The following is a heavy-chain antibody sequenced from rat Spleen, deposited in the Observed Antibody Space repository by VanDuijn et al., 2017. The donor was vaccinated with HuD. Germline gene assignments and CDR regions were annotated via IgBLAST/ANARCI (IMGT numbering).Heavy chain of an antibody. V-gene: IGHV5-29*01. CDR3: ARQIVYPGILGY. CDR2: ISYDGSST. Sequence: EVQLVESDGGLVQPGRSLKLSCAASGFTFSDYYMAWVRQAPTKGLEWVATISYDGSSTYYRDSVKGRFTISRDNAKSTLYLQMDSLRSEDTATYYCARQIVYPGILGYWGQGVMVTVSS. D-gene: IGHD1-4*01. CDR1: GFTFSDYY. J-gene: IGHJ2*01.